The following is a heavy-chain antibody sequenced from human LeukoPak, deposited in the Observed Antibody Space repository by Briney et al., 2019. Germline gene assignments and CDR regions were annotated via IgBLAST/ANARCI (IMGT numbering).Heavy chain of an antibody. V-gene: IGHV3-21*01. CDR2: ISSSSSYI. D-gene: IGHD6-19*01. CDR3: ARGIAVAGTLGAGGAFDI. CDR1: GFTFSSYS. Sequence: GGSLRLSCAASGFTFSSYSMNWVRQAPGKGLEWDSSISSSSSYIYYADSVKGRFTISRDNAKNSLYLQMNSLRAEDTAVYYCARGIAVAGTLGAGGAFDIWGQGTMVTVSS. J-gene: IGHJ3*02.